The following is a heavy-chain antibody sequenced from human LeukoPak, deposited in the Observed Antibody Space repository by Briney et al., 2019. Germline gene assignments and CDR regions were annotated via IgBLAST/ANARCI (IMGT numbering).Heavy chain of an antibody. CDR2: FDPEDGET. J-gene: IGHJ5*02. D-gene: IGHD2-15*01. CDR3: ARGGIGYCSGGSCYGWFDP. CDR1: GYTLTELS. V-gene: IGHV1-24*01. Sequence: ASVKVSCKVSGYTLTELSMHWVRQAPGKGLEWMGGFDPEDGETIYAQKFQGRVTMTEDTSTDTAHMELSSLRSEDTAVYYCARGGIGYCSGGSCYGWFDPWGQGTLVTVSS.